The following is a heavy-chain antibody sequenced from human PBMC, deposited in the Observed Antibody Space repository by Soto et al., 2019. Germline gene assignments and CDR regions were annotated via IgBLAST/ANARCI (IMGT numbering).Heavy chain of an antibody. D-gene: IGHD6-19*01. CDR1: GFTFSSYA. Sequence: GGFLRLSCAASGFTFSSYAMNWVRQAPGKGLEWVSAISGSGGSTYYADSVKGRFTISRDNSKTTLYLQMNSLRAEDTAVYYCAKDLPRWQWPGWGQGTLVTVSS. V-gene: IGHV3-23*01. CDR2: ISGSGGST. CDR3: AKDLPRWQWPG. J-gene: IGHJ4*02.